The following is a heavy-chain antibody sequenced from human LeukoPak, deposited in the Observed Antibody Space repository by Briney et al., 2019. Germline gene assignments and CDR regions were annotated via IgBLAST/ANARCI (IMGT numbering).Heavy chain of an antibody. CDR3: ARDRGAITIPLDY. CDR2: IYHSGST. Sequence: SETLSLTCSVSGDSIRSYYWSWLRQPPGKGLEWIGEIYHSGSTNYNPSLKSRVTISVDKSKNQFSLKLSSVTAADTAVYYCARDRGAITIPLDYWGQGTLVTVSS. CDR1: GDSIRSYY. D-gene: IGHD1-26*01. J-gene: IGHJ4*02. V-gene: IGHV4-59*12.